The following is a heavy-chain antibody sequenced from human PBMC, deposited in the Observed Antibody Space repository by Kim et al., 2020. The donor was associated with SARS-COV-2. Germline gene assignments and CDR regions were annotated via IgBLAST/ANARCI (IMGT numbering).Heavy chain of an antibody. CDR2: INPNSGGT. Sequence: ASVKVSCKASGYTFTGYYMHWVRQAPGQGLEWMGRINPNSGGTNYAQKFQGRVTMTRDTSISTAYMELSRLRSDDTAVYYCARDLESGYGDYVAWVDYYYGMDVWGQGTTVTVSS. CDR1: GYTFTGYY. V-gene: IGHV1-2*06. CDR3: ARDLESGYGDYVAWVDYYYGMDV. D-gene: IGHD4-17*01. J-gene: IGHJ6*02.